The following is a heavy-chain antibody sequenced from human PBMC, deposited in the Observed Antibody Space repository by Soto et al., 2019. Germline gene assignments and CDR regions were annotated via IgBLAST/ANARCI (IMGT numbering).Heavy chain of an antibody. Sequence: SETLSLTCTVSGGYVNSGTDYWSWIRQPPGQGLEWIGYTSNSGRANYNPALKRRVTISMHTSKNQLSLQLSSVTAANAAVYYCPRLKYTVVTALDIWGQGTMVTVSS. D-gene: IGHD2-21*02. CDR1: GGYVNSGTDY. J-gene: IGHJ3*02. V-gene: IGHV4-61*01. CDR2: TSNSGRA. CDR3: PRLKYTVVTALDI.